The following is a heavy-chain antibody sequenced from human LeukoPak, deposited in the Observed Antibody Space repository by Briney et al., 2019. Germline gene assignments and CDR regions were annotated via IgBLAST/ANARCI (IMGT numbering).Heavy chain of an antibody. V-gene: IGHV4-61*02. D-gene: IGHD6-6*01. Sequence: SQTLSLTCTVSGGSISSGSYYWSWIRQPAGKGLEWIGRIYTSGSTNYNPSLKSRVTISIDTSKNQFSLKLSSVTAADTAVYYCARDLIAAHYAFDIWGQGTMVTVSS. CDR1: GGSISSGSYY. CDR2: IYTSGST. J-gene: IGHJ3*02. CDR3: ARDLIAAHYAFDI.